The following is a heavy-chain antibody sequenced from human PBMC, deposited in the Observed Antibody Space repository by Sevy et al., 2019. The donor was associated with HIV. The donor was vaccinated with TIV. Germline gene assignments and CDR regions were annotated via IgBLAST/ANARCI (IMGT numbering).Heavy chain of an antibody. CDR2: LSFGCGKI. CDR3: ALAGCSKPHDY. D-gene: IGHD3-10*02. Sequence: GGSLRLSCAASGFDFSIYSMSWVRQAPGKGLEWVSTLSFGCGKINYADSVKGRFTISRDNSKSSVYLQMNNMRVEDTAVYYCALAGCSKPHDYWGQGTLVTVSS. J-gene: IGHJ4*02. V-gene: IGHV3-23*01. CDR1: GFDFSIYS.